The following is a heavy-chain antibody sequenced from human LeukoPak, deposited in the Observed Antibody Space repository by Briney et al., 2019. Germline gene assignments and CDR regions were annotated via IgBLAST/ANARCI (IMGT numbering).Heavy chain of an antibody. V-gene: IGHV4-4*07. CDR3: ARHDYHYGMDV. CDR2: IYTSGST. J-gene: IGHJ6*02. CDR1: GDSISSYD. Sequence: PSETLSLTCTVSGDSISSYDWSWIRQPAGKGLEWIGRIYTSGSTNYNPSLKSRVTISVDTSKNQFSLKLSSVTAADTAVYYCARHDYHYGMDVWGQGTTVTVSS.